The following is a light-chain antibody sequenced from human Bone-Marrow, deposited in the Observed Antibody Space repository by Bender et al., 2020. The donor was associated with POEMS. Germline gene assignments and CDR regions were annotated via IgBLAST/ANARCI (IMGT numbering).Light chain of an antibody. Sequence: QSALTQPASVSGSPGQSITISCTGTSSDIGSYDYVSWYQQHPGKAPKLIIYDVSNRPSGVSNRFSGSKSGNTASLTISGLRAEDEADYYCSSYTSSTTLVFGGGTKLTVL. J-gene: IGLJ2*01. CDR3: SSYTSSTTLV. CDR2: DVS. CDR1: SSDIGSYDY. V-gene: IGLV2-14*01.